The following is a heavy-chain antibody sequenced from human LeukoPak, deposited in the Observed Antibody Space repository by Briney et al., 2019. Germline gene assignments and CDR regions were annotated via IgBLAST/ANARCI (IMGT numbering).Heavy chain of an antibody. J-gene: IGHJ4*02. CDR2: IKSKTDGGTT. CDR1: GFTFSNAW. D-gene: IGHD2-2*01. Sequence: PGGSLRHSCAASGFTFSNAWMSWVRQAPGKGLEWVGRIKSKTDGGTTDYAAPVKGRFTISRDDSKNTLYLQMNSLKTEDTAVYYCTTGADIVVVPAAPDYWGQGTLVTVSS. V-gene: IGHV3-15*01. CDR3: TTGADIVVVPAAPDY.